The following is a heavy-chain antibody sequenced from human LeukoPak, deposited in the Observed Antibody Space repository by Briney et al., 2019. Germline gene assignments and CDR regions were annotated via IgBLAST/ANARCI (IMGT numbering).Heavy chain of an antibody. CDR2: IIPIFGTA. V-gene: IGHV1-69*13. J-gene: IGHJ6*03. Sequence: SVKVSCKASGGTFSSYAISWMRQAPGQGLEWMGGIIPIFGTANYAQKFQGRVTITADESTSTAYMELSSLRSEDTAVYYCARDPLVVPVTEASYYYMDVWGKGTTVTVSS. D-gene: IGHD2-2*01. CDR3: ARDPLVVPVTEASYYYMDV. CDR1: GGTFSSYA.